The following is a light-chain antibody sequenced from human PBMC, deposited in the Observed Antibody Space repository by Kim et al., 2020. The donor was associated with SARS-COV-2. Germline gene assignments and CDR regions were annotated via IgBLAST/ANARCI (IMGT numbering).Light chain of an antibody. CDR3: SSYTSSNTYV. CDR1: SSDVGGHNY. V-gene: IGLV2-14*04. J-gene: IGLJ1*01. Sequence: GQSITISCTGTSSDVGGHNYVSWYQQHPHKVPAVIIYDVGKRPSGVSNRFSGSKSGNMASLTISGLQAEDEADYYCSSYTSSNTYVFGTGTKVTVL. CDR2: DVG.